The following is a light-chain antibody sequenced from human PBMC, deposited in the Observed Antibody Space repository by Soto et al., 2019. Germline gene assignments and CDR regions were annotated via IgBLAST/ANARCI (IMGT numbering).Light chain of an antibody. CDR3: QQYNSYWT. V-gene: IGKV1-5*03. Sequence: DIQMTQSPSTLSASVGDRVTITCRASQTISSWLAWYQQKAGKAPKLLIYKASSLESGVPSRFSGSGSGTDFTLTISSLQPDDFATYYCQQYNSYWTFGQGTKVDIK. CDR2: KAS. J-gene: IGKJ1*01. CDR1: QTISSW.